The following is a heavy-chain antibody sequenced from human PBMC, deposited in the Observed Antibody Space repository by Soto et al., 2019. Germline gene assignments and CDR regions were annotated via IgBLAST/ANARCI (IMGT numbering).Heavy chain of an antibody. CDR3: AKTSVYDTSGYFDF. CDR2: IRGSGGNT. Sequence: PGGSLRLSCAASGFTFSSTAMSWVRQAPGKGLECVSVIRGSGGNTYYADSVKGRFTISRDNSKNTLYLQMNSLRAEDTAVYYCAKTSVYDTSGYFDFWGQGTRVTVSS. D-gene: IGHD3-22*01. J-gene: IGHJ4*02. CDR1: GFTFSSTA. V-gene: IGHV3-23*01.